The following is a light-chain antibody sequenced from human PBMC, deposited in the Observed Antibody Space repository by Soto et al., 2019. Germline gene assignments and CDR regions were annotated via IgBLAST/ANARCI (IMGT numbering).Light chain of an antibody. J-gene: IGLJ1*01. CDR2: EVS. CDR1: SGDVGAHNF. Sequence: QSVLTQPASVAGSPGQSIRSACTGGSGDVGAHNFVSWYRQHPGKAPKLMIYEVSNRPSGVSDRFSGSKSGNTASLTISGLQAEYEADYYCNSYTNTAARVFGTGTKVTVL. V-gene: IGLV2-14*01. CDR3: NSYTNTAARV.